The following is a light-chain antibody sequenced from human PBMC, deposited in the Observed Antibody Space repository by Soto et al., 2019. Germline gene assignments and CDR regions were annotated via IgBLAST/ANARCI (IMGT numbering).Light chain of an antibody. J-gene: IGKJ1*01. CDR3: QEYTTDSRT. CDR2: DVS. V-gene: IGKV1-5*01. Sequence: DIQMTQSPSTLSASVRDRVTITCRARQSISRWLAWYQQKPGKVPTVLIYDVSTLQAGVPSRFSGGGSGTEFTLTISSLQPDDVATYYCQEYTTDSRTFGQGTKGEV. CDR1: QSISRW.